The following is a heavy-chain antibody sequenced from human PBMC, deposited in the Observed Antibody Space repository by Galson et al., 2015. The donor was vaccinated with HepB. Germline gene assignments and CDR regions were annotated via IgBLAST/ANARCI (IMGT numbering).Heavy chain of an antibody. Sequence: SLRLSCAASGFTFSSYGMHWVRQAPGKGLEWVAVISYDGSNKYYADSVKGRFTISRDDSKNTLYLQMNSLRVEDTAVYYCAKDHKYCSRTSCYLGFDYWGQGTLVSVSS. CDR1: GFTFSSYG. CDR3: AKDHKYCSRTSCYLGFDY. J-gene: IGHJ4*02. CDR2: ISYDGSNK. V-gene: IGHV3-30*18. D-gene: IGHD2-2*01.